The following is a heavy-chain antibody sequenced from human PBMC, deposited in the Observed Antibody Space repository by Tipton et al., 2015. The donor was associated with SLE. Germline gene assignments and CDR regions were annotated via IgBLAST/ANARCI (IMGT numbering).Heavy chain of an antibody. Sequence: TLSLTCAVYGGSFSGYYWSWIRQPPGKGLEWIGEINHSGSTNYNPSLKSRVTISVDTSKNQFSPKLSSVTAADTAVYYCARDKWELPDYWGQGTLVTVSS. CDR3: ARDKWELPDY. CDR1: GGSFSGYY. V-gene: IGHV4-34*01. CDR2: INHSGST. J-gene: IGHJ4*02. D-gene: IGHD1-26*01.